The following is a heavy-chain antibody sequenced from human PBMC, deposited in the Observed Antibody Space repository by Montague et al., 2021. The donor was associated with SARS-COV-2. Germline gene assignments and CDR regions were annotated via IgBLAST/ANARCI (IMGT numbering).Heavy chain of an antibody. CDR2: IYYSGST. Sequence: SETLSLTCTVSGGSISSSSYYWGWIRQPPGKGLEWIGSIYYSGSTYYNLSLKSRVTISVYTSKNQFSLKLSSVTAADTAMYYCASPTYYYDSSGSDAFDIWGQGTMVTVSS. CDR3: ASPTYYYDSSGSDAFDI. CDR1: GGSISSSSYY. V-gene: IGHV4-39*01. J-gene: IGHJ3*02. D-gene: IGHD3-22*01.